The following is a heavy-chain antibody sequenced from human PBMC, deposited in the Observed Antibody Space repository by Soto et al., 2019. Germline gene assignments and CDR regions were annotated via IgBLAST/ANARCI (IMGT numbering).Heavy chain of an antibody. Sequence: GESLKISCKTSGYSFISYWVAWVRQKPGKGLEWMGTFYPGDSTSTYSPSFQGQVTISVDKSISTAYLHLSSLKASDTAMYYCARIIGYCRKNDCSWTFDIWGQGTKGTVS. CDR1: GYSFISYW. D-gene: IGHD2-2*03. V-gene: IGHV5-51*01. J-gene: IGHJ3*02. CDR2: FYPGDSTS. CDR3: ARIIGYCRKNDCSWTFDI.